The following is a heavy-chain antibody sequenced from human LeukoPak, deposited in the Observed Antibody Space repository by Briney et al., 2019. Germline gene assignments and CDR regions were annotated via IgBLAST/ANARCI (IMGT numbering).Heavy chain of an antibody. CDR2: ISGSGVST. J-gene: IGHJ4*02. CDR1: GFTFSSFA. Sequence: GGSLRLSCAAFGFTFSSFAMSWVRQAPGKGLEWVSVISGSGVSTYYADSVKGRFTISRDESKNTLYLQMNSLRAEDTAVYYCAKTQKATVTTWGYYFDYWGQGTLVTVSS. D-gene: IGHD4-17*01. CDR3: AKTQKATVTTWGYYFDY. V-gene: IGHV3-23*01.